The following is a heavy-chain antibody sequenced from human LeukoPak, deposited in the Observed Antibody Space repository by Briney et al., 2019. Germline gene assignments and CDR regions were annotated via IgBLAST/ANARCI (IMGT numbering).Heavy chain of an antibody. J-gene: IGHJ4*02. Sequence: ASVKVSCEASGGTFSSYAISWVRQAPGQGLEWMGGIIPIFGTANYAQKFQGRVTITADESTSTAYMELSSLRSEDTAVYYCARINRGGGVRLYYFDYWGQGTLVTVSS. V-gene: IGHV1-69*13. D-gene: IGHD2-8*02. CDR1: GGTFSSYA. CDR2: IIPIFGTA. CDR3: ARINRGGGVRLYYFDY.